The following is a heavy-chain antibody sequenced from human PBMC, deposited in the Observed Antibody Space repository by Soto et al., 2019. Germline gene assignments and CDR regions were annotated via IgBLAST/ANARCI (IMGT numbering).Heavy chain of an antibody. CDR2: INPNSGDT. CDR3: ARDARGTRGFDEMDI. J-gene: IGHJ6*02. V-gene: IGHV1-2*02. CDR1: GYILTGYH. Sequence: GASVKGSCKASGYILTGYHIHWVRQAPGRGLEWMGWINPNSGDTEYAQNFQGRVTMTRDTSFNLVYMEMSGLMSDDTAVYYCARDARGTRGFDEMDIWGQGTTVTVSS. D-gene: IGHD3-9*01.